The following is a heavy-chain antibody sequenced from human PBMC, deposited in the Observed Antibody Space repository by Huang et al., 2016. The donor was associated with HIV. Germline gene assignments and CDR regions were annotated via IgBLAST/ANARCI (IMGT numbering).Heavy chain of an antibody. CDR2: IRDDGHNY. D-gene: IGHD3-3*01. CDR1: EFTFGSFG. V-gene: IGHV3-30*02. Sequence: QVQLVESGGGVVQPGGSLRLSCTASEFTFGSFGLHWGRQAPGKGLEWVAFIRDDGHNYYYADAGRGRFTISRDNSKDTLYLQMNRLRPDDSAVYYCAKDLTYTFGRHFDYWGRGTLVTVSS. J-gene: IGHJ4*02. CDR3: AKDLTYTFGRHFDY.